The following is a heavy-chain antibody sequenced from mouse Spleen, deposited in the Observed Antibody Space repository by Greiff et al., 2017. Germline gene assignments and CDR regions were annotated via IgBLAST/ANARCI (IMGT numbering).Heavy chain of an antibody. CDR1: GYTFTDYW. V-gene: IGHV1-69*01. D-gene: IGHD1-2*01. J-gene: IGHJ2*01. Sequence: VQLVESGAELVMPGASVKMSCKASGYTFTDYWMHWVKQRPGQGLEWIGAIDTSDSYTSYNQKFKGKATLTVDESSSTAYMQLSSLTSEDSAVYYCARSRAFTTATIDYWGQGTTLTVSS. CDR2: IDTSDSYT. CDR3: ARSRAFTTATIDY.